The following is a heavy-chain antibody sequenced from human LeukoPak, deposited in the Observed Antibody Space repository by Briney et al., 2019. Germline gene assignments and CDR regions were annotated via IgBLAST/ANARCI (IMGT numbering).Heavy chain of an antibody. CDR2: ISWNSGSM. Sequence: PGGSLRLSCAASGFTFDDYAMHWVRQAPGKGLEWVSGISWNSGSMGYADSVKGRFTTSRDNAKNSLYLQMNSLRAEDTALYYCAKDTQYTIGGGTFDCWGQGTLVTVSS. CDR1: GFTFDDYA. D-gene: IGHD3-16*01. J-gene: IGHJ4*02. CDR3: AKDTQYTIGGGTFDC. V-gene: IGHV3-9*01.